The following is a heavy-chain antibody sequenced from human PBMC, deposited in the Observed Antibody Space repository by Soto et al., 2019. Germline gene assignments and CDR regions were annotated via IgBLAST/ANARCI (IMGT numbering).Heavy chain of an antibody. V-gene: IGHV1-2*02. D-gene: IGHD6-19*01. CDR1: GYTFTDYY. J-gene: IGHJ5*02. CDR2: INPNNAVT. CDR3: ARGALTVANWFDP. Sequence: QVQLVQSGAEVKKPGASVKVSCKASGYTFTDYYMNWVRQAPGQGLEWMGWINPNNAVTNYAQKFQCRVTMTRDTSISTVYMDLSRLRSDDTAVYYCARGALTVANWFDPWGQGTQVTVSS.